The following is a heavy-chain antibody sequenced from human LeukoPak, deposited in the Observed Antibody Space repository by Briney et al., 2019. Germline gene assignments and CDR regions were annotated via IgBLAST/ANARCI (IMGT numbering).Heavy chain of an antibody. CDR1: GFTFSSYG. D-gene: IGHD1-26*01. Sequence: GGSLRLSCAASGFTFSSYGMHWVRQAPGKGLEWVAVIWYDGSNKYYADFVKGRFTISRDNSKNTLYLQMNSLRAEDTAVYYCARGQLGARIVGATLDYWGQGTLVTVSS. CDR2: IWYDGSNK. CDR3: ARGQLGARIVGATLDY. J-gene: IGHJ4*02. V-gene: IGHV3-33*01.